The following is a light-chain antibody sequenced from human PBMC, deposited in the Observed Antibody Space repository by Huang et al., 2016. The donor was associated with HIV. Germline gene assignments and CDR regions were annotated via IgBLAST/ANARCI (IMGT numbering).Light chain of an antibody. J-gene: IGKJ2*01. CDR2: DAS. CDR3: QQYDNVPYT. V-gene: IGKV1-33*01. Sequence: DIQMTQSPSSLSAFVGDRVTITCQASQDISNYLNWYQQKPGKAPKLLIYDASKLETGGPSRFSGSGSGTDFTLTINNLQPEDIATYYCQQYDNVPYTFGQGTKLEIK. CDR1: QDISNY.